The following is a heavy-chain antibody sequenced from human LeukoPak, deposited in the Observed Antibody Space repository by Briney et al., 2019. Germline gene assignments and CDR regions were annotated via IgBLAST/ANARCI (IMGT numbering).Heavy chain of an antibody. J-gene: IGHJ6*03. CDR1: EFTFSNYA. D-gene: IGHD6-13*01. CDR2: ISRNGDNT. Sequence: GGSLRLSCAASEFTFSNYAMHWVRQAPGKGLEYVSAISRNGDNTFYANSVKGRFTISRDNSKNTLYLQMGSLRAEDMGVYYCARLPAAGMDVWGKGTTVTVSS. CDR3: ARLPAAGMDV. V-gene: IGHV3-64*01.